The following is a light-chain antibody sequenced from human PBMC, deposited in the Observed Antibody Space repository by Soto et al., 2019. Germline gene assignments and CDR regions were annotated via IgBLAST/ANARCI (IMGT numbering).Light chain of an antibody. J-gene: IGKJ5*01. CDR2: GAF. Sequence: EIVLTQSPGTLSLSPGERATLSCRASPSVTNFLAWYQQKPGQAPRLLIYGAFNRANGIPARFSGSGSGTDLTLTISSLEPEDSAIYYCQQRNIWPPVTFGQGTRLEIK. V-gene: IGKV3-11*01. CDR1: PSVTNF. CDR3: QQRNIWPPVT.